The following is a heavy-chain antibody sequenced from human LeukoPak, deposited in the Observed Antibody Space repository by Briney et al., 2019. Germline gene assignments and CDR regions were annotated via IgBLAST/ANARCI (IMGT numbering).Heavy chain of an antibody. V-gene: IGHV1-46*01. Sequence: ASVKVSFKASGYTFTSYYMHWVRQAPGQGLEWMGIINPSGGSTSYAQKFQGRVTMTRDTSTSTVYMELSSLRSEDTAVYYCARDLRRYSSSWYSPNYGMDVWGQGTTVTVSS. CDR2: INPSGGST. CDR1: GYTFTSYY. D-gene: IGHD6-13*01. J-gene: IGHJ6*02. CDR3: ARDLRRYSSSWYSPNYGMDV.